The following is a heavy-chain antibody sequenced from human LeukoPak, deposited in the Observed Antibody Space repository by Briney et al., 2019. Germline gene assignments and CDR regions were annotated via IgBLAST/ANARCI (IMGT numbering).Heavy chain of an antibody. J-gene: IGHJ5*02. CDR2: IIPIFGTA. Sequence: ASVKVSCKASGGTFSSYAISWVRQAPGQGLEWMGGIIPIFGTANYAQKFQGRVTITTDESTSTAYMELSSLRSEDTAVYYCARVGSSSWYRGNWFDPWGQGTLVTVSS. CDR3: ARVGSSSWYRGNWFDP. CDR1: GGTFSSYA. V-gene: IGHV1-69*05. D-gene: IGHD6-13*01.